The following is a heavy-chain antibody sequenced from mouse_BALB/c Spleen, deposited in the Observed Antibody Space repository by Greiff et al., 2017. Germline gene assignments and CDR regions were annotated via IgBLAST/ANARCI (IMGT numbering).Heavy chain of an antibody. CDR1: GFTFSSFG. D-gene: IGHD2-4*01. J-gene: IGHJ2*01. V-gene: IGHV5-17*02. CDR2: ISSGSSTI. Sequence: EVHLVESGGGLVQPGGSRKLSCAASGFTFSSFGMHWVRQAPEKGLEWVAYISSGSSTIYYADTVKGRFTISRDNPKNTLFLQMTSLRSEDTAMYYCARRFDYYFDYWGQGTTLTVSS. CDR3: ARRFDYYFDY.